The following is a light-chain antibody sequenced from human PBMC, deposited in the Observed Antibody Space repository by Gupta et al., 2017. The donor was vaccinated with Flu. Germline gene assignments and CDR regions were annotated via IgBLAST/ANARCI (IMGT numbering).Light chain of an antibody. CDR3: LQDASSPRT. J-gene: IGKJ1*01. CDR2: GAS. V-gene: IGKV3-20*01. Sequence: EIVLTPSPGTLSLSPGARATLSCRASQSVSSSYLAWYQQKPGQAPRLLIYGASSRSTGIPDRFSGSGSGTDFTLTISRLEPEDFAVYYCLQDASSPRTFGQGTKLEIK. CDR1: QSVSSSY.